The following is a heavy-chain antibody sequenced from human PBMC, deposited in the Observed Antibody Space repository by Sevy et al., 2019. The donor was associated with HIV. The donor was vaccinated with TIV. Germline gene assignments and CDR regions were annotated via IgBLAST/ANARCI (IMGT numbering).Heavy chain of an antibody. CDR3: ARGKSGYGYGLNS. CDR2: IYSDGTT. Sequence: GGSLRLSCAASGFTVSSNYMTWVRQAPGKGLEGVTVIYSDGTTYHADSVKDRFTISRDNSKNTLYLQMNSLRAEETAVYYCARGKSGYGYGLNSWGQGTLVTVSS. J-gene: IGHJ4*02. D-gene: IGHD5-18*01. V-gene: IGHV3-66*01. CDR1: GFTVSSNY.